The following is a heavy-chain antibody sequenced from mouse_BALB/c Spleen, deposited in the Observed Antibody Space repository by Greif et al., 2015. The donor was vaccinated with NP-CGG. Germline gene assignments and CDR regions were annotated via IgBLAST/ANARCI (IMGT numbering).Heavy chain of an antibody. CDR3: ARGGVRDWYFDV. V-gene: IGHV5-6-3*01. J-gene: IGHJ1*01. CDR1: GFTFSSYG. CDR2: INSNGGST. Sequence: EVQRVESGGGLVQPGGSLKLSCAASGFTFSSYGMSWVRQTPDKRLELVATINSNGGSTYYPDSVKGRFTISRDNAKNTLYLQRSRLKSEDTAMYYCARGGVRDWYFDVWGAGTTVTVSS.